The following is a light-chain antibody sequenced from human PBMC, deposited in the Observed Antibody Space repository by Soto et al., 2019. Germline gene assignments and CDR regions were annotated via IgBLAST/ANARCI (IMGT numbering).Light chain of an antibody. CDR1: QTISSW. CDR2: KAS. Sequence: DIQMTQPPSTLSGSVGDTVTIICRASQTISSWLACYQQKPGKAPKLLIYKASTLKSGVPSRFSGSGSGTDFTLTISSLQPEDFATYYCQQYNRWTFGQGTKVDIK. CDR3: QQYNRWT. J-gene: IGKJ1*01. V-gene: IGKV1-5*03.